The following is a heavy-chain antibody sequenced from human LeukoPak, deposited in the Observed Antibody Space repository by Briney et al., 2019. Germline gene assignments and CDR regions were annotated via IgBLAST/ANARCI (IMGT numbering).Heavy chain of an antibody. D-gene: IGHD3-22*01. CDR3: ARGPRITMIVVAFVFDY. CDR1: GGSFSGYY. V-gene: IGHV4-34*01. CDR2: INHSGGT. Sequence: SETLSLTCAVYGGSFSGYYWSWIRQPPGKGLEWIGEINHSGGTNYNPSLKSRVTISVDTSKNQFSLKLSSVTAADTAVYYCARGPRITMIVVAFVFDYWGQGTLVTVSS. J-gene: IGHJ4*02.